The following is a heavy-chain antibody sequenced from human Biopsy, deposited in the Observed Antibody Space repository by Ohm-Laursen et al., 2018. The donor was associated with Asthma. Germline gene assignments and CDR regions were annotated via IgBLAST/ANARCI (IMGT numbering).Heavy chain of an antibody. Sequence: SLRLSCAASGFTFRSYAMHWVRQAPGMGLEWVSYIRNSSSAIYYADSVKGRFTISRDNAKNSLYLQMNSLRAEDTAVYYCARISGHRGYWGQGTLVTVSS. V-gene: IGHV3-48*01. D-gene: IGHD5-12*01. CDR2: IRNSSSAI. J-gene: IGHJ4*02. CDR1: GFTFRSYA. CDR3: ARISGHRGY.